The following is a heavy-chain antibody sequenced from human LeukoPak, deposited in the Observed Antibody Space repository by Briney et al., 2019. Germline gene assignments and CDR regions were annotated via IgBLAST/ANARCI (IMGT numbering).Heavy chain of an antibody. D-gene: IGHD4-17*01. Sequence: ASVKVSCKASGYTFTNYYIHWVRQGPGQGLEWMGWISGYDGNTNYAQKLRGRVTMTTDTSTSTAYMDLRSLRSDDTALYYCARTVTTSSYYFDYWGQGTLVTVSS. CDR2: ISGYDGNT. CDR3: ARTVTTSSYYFDY. J-gene: IGHJ4*02. V-gene: IGHV1-18*04. CDR1: GYTFTNYY.